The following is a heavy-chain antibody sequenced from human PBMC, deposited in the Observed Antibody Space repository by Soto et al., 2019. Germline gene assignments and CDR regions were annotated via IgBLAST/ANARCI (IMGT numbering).Heavy chain of an antibody. CDR1: GFSFSSHG. V-gene: IGHV3-30*18. CDR3: AKDRLVNSYYYYGVDV. D-gene: IGHD1-1*01. J-gene: IGHJ6*02. Sequence: QVQLVESGGGVVQPGRSLRLSCAASGFSFSSHGMHWVRQAPGKGLEWVAVISYDGINKYYAESVKGRFTVSRDNSKNTLYLQMNSLRAEDTAVYYCAKDRLVNSYYYYGVDVWGQGTTVTVSS. CDR2: ISYDGINK.